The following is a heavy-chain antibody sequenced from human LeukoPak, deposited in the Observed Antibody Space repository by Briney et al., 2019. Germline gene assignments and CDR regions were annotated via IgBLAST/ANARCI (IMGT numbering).Heavy chain of an antibody. J-gene: IGHJ4*02. Sequence: GRSLRLSCAPSGFSVSSYGMHWVRQAPGKGLEWVAVIWNDGSNKYYADSVKGRFAISRDNSKNTLYLQMNSRRAEDTAVYYCAKGSLLSFKGNFDYWGQGTLVTVSS. D-gene: IGHD3-16*02. CDR2: IWNDGSNK. V-gene: IGHV3-33*06. CDR3: AKGSLLSFKGNFDY. CDR1: GFSVSSYG.